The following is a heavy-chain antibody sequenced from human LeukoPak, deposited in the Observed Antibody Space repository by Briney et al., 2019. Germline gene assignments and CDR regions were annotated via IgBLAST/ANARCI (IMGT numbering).Heavy chain of an antibody. Sequence: PSGTLSLTCTVSAYSISDGWVWGMIRQPPGKGLEWIGSIYHSGTTYYNPSLKSRVTMSVDTSNNQFSLKLTSVTAADTAMYYCLRLSHVAGAPKVSWFDPWGQGTLVTVSS. J-gene: IGHJ5*02. CDR3: LRLSHVAGAPKVSWFDP. V-gene: IGHV4-38-2*02. CDR1: AYSISDGWV. D-gene: IGHD1-26*01. CDR2: IYHSGTT.